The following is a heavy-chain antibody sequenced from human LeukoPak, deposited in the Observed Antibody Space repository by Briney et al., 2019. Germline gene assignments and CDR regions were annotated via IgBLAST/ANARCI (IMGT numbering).Heavy chain of an antibody. V-gene: IGHV4-4*09. J-gene: IGHJ4*02. Sequence: SETLSLTCTVSGVSINTYYASWIRQAPGKGLEFIGLIYNGGNTNYNPSLKSRATISVDTSNNQFSLRLTSVTAADTAMYYCAAGPWELDFWGQGTLVTVSS. CDR2: IYNGGNT. D-gene: IGHD1-26*01. CDR3: AAGPWELDF. CDR1: GVSINTYY.